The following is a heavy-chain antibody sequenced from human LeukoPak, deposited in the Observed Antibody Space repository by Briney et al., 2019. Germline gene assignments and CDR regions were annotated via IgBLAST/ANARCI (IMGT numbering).Heavy chain of an antibody. CDR2: IYISGST. Sequence: SETLSLTCTVSGGSISSGTYYWNWIRQPAGKGLEWIGRIYISGSTNYNPSLKSRVTISVDTSKNQFSLKLSSVTAADTAVYYCARTTEAHSWRTRYYDYYMDVWGKGTTVTVSS. J-gene: IGHJ6*03. D-gene: IGHD6-13*01. CDR3: ARTTEAHSWRTRYYDYYMDV. V-gene: IGHV4-61*02. CDR1: GGSISSGTYY.